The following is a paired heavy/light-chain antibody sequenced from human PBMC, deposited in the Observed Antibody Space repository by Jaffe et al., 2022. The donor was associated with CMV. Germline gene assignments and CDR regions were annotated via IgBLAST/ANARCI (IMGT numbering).Light chain of an antibody. Sequence: ESVLTQSPGTLSLSPGERATLSCRASQSVSSNYLGWYQQKPGQAPRLLIYGASNRATGIPDRFSGSGSGTDFTLTISRLEPEDFAVYFCQQYGSSLTFGQGTRLDIK. V-gene: IGKV3-20*01. CDR3: QQYGSSLT. J-gene: IGKJ5*01. CDR1: QSVSSNY. CDR2: GAS.
Heavy chain of an antibody. CDR1: GFSLNTPGGG. D-gene: IGHD7-27*01. V-gene: IGHV2-5*02. CDR3: AHRRAPNWGQVFDY. Sequence: QITLKESGPTLVRPTETLTLTCAFSGFSLNTPGGGVGWIRQPPGKALEWLALIYWDDDKRYSPSLKNRLTITKDNSKNQVVLTMTSVDPVDTATYYCAHRRAPNWGQVFDYWGQGTLVTVSS. J-gene: IGHJ4*02. CDR2: IYWDDDK.